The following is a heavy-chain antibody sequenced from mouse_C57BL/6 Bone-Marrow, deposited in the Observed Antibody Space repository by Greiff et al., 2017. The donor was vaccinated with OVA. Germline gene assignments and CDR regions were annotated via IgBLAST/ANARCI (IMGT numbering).Heavy chain of an antibody. D-gene: IGHD2-5*01. CDR3: ARPHSNRDYYAMDY. CDR1: GFTFSSYG. V-gene: IGHV5-6*01. Sequence: EVKLMESGGDLVKPGGSLKLSCAASGFTFSSYGMSWVRQTPDKRLEWVATISSGGSYTYYPDSVKGRFTISRDNAKNTLYLQMSSLKSEDTAMYYCARPHSNRDYYAMDYWGQGTSVTVSS. CDR2: ISSGGSYT. J-gene: IGHJ4*01.